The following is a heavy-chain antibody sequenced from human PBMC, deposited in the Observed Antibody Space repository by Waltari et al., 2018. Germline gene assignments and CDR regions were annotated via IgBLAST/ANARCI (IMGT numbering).Heavy chain of an antibody. CDR1: GGSISDTSYF. CDR2: ISRRESA. Sequence: QLQLQESGPGLVKPSETLFLTCNVSGGSISDTSYFWGWVRQPPGKGLEWIGSISRRESALYKSSLTSRATLSFDNAKNQLYLKLTSLTAADTATYYCTRDANVGAPPPIGYWGQGALVTVSS. D-gene: IGHD3-16*01. J-gene: IGHJ4*02. CDR3: TRDANVGAPPPIGY. V-gene: IGHV4-39*07.